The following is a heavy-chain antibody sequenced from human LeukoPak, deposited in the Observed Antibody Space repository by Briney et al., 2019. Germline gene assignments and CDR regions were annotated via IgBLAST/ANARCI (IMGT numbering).Heavy chain of an antibody. D-gene: IGHD6-25*01. CDR2: MNPKTDNT. CDR3: ARSGPYMDV. CDR1: GYTFTSYG. V-gene: IGHV1-8*02. J-gene: IGHJ6*03. Sequence: ASVKVSCKASGYTFTSYGISWVRQAPGQGLEWMGWMNPKTDNTEYAQKFQGRVTLTWTTSISTAYMELSSLKSEDTAVYFCARSGPYMDVWGKGTTVTISS.